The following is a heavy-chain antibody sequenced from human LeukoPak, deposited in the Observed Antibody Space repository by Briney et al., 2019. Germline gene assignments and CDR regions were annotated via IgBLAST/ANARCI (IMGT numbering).Heavy chain of an antibody. J-gene: IGHJ3*02. Sequence: PGGSLRLSCAASGFTFSSYGMHWVRQAPGKGLEWVAFIRYDGSNKYYADSVKGRFTISRDNAKNSLYLQMNSLRAEDTAVYYCARDKAAAGHDAFDIWGQGTMVTVSS. CDR1: GFTFSSYG. V-gene: IGHV3-30*02. CDR2: IRYDGSNK. CDR3: ARDKAAAGHDAFDI. D-gene: IGHD6-13*01.